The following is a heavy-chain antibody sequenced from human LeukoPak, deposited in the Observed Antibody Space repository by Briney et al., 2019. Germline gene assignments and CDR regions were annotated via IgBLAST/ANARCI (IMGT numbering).Heavy chain of an antibody. Sequence: GGSLTLSCAASGFTFSNYGMSWGRQAPGTGLERVSIISGGGGSKYYADSVKGRFTISRDNPKKKLFLQMNSLRAEDTAIYYCASRRGWLGPPLDNWGQGTLVTVSS. CDR1: GFTFSNYG. D-gene: IGHD3-10*01. CDR2: ISGGGGSK. CDR3: ASRRGWLGPPLDN. V-gene: IGHV3-23*01. J-gene: IGHJ4*02.